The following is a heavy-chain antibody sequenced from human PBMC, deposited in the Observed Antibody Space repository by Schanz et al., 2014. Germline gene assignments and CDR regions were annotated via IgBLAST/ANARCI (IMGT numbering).Heavy chain of an antibody. D-gene: IGHD6-13*01. CDR2: VSASGGGP. J-gene: IGHJ4*02. Sequence: VQLVESGGGLVKPGGSLRLSCAASGFTFRSYALGWVRQAPGKGLEWVSLVSASGGGPFYADSVKGRFTISRDNSRNTVYLQMSSLRAEDTALYYCAKGAGSAPWYYFDYWGQGTLVTVSS. V-gene: IGHV3-23*04. CDR3: AKGAGSAPWYYFDY. CDR1: GFTFRSYA.